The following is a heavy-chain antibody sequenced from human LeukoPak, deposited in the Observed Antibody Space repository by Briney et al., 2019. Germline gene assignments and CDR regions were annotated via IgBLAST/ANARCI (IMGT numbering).Heavy chain of an antibody. J-gene: IGHJ4*02. CDR3: ARDRRGYNDSSGHFDY. D-gene: IGHD3-22*01. V-gene: IGHV4-61*01. CDR1: GDSVSSDNYY. CDR2: IDYSGAT. Sequence: SETLSLTCTVSGDSVSSDNYYWSWIRQPPGKGLEWIAYIDYSGATKFNPSLKSRVTITLDTSKNQFSLKLSSVTAADTAVYYCARDRRGYNDSSGHFDYWGQGTLVTVSS.